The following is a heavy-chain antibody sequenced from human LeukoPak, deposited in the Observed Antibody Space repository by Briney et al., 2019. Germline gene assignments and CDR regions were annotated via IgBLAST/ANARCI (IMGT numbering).Heavy chain of an antibody. Sequence: ASVKVSCKASGYTFTSYYMHWVRQAPGQGLEWMGIINPSGGSTSYAQKFQGRVTMTRDTSTSTVYMELSSLRSGDTAVYYCARVMGCSSTSCYIGAFDIWGQGTMVTVSS. CDR3: ARVMGCSSTSCYIGAFDI. CDR1: GYTFTSYY. D-gene: IGHD2-2*02. V-gene: IGHV1-46*01. J-gene: IGHJ3*02. CDR2: INPSGGST.